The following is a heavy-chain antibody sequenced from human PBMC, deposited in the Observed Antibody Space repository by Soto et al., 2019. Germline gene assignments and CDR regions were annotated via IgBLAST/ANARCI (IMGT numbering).Heavy chain of an antibody. CDR3: ARDPYSNNDFGAFDV. Sequence: SETLSLTCAIYGGSFGGYYWTWIRQPPGKGLEWIGEIHHSGSTKDNPSLKSRVTISVDTSKNQFSLKMTSVTAADTAVYFCARDPYSNNDFGAFDVWGQGTMVXVSS. CDR1: GGSFGGYY. CDR2: IHHSGST. D-gene: IGHD4-17*01. J-gene: IGHJ3*01. V-gene: IGHV4-34*01.